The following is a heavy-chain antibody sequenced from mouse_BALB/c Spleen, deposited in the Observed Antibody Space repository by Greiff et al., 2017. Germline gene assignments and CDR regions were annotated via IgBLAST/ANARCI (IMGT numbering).Heavy chain of an antibody. CDR2: INPYNDGT. V-gene: IGHV1-14*01. J-gene: IGHJ1*01. CDR1: GYTFTSYV. Sequence: VQLQQSGPELVKPGASVKMSCKASGYTFTSYVMHWVKQRPGQGLEWIGYINPYNDGTKYNEKFKGKATLTSDKSSSTAYMELSSLTSEDSAVYYCARGDWDWYFDVWGAGTTVTVSS. D-gene: IGHD4-1*01. CDR3: ARGDWDWYFDV.